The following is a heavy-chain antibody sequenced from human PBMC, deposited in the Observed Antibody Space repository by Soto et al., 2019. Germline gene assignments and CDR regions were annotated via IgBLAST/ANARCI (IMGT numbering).Heavy chain of an antibody. CDR1: GGTFSSYA. Sequence: QVQLVQSGAEVKKPGSSVKVSCKASGGTFSSYAISWVRQAPGQGLEWMGGIIPIFGTANYAQKSQGRVTITADESTSTAYMELSSLRSEDTAVYYCARDPSSSLYNWFDPWGQGTLVTVSS. CDR3: ARDPSSSLYNWFDP. V-gene: IGHV1-69*01. CDR2: IIPIFGTA. D-gene: IGHD6-6*01. J-gene: IGHJ5*02.